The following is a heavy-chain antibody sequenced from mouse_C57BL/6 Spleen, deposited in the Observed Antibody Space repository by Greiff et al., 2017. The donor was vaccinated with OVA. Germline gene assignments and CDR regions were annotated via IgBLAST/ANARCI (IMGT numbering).Heavy chain of an antibody. J-gene: IGHJ3*01. CDR2: INPSNGGT. Sequence: QVQLQQSGTELVKPGASVKLSCKASGYTFTSYWMHWVKQRPGQGLEWIGNINPSNGGTNYNEKFKSKATLTVDKSSSTAYMQLSSLTSEDSAVYYCARSPPDTYGFAYWGQGTLVTVSA. CDR3: ARSPPDTYGFAY. D-gene: IGHD5-1-1*01. V-gene: IGHV1-53*01. CDR1: GYTFTSYW.